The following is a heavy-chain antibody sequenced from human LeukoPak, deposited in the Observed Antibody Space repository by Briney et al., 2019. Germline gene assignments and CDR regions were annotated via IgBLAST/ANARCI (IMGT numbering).Heavy chain of an antibody. CDR1: GFTFSSYA. CDR3: AGQRITIFGVVIWALGGFDY. CDR2: ISYDGSNK. V-gene: IGHV3-30*01. J-gene: IGHJ4*02. D-gene: IGHD3-3*01. Sequence: GRSLRLSCAASGFTFSSYAMHWVRQAPGKGLEWVAVISYDGSNKYYADSVKGRFTISRDNSKNTLYLQMNSPRAEDTAVYYCAGQRITIFGVVIWALGGFDYWGQGTLVTVSS.